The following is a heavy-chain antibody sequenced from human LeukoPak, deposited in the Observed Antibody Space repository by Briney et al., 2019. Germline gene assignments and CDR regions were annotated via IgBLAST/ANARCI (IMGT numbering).Heavy chain of an antibody. Sequence: SETLSLTCTVSGGSISSYYWSWIRQPAEKVLEWIGPIYTSGSTNYNPSLKSRVTMSVDTSKNQFSLKLSSVTAADTAVYYCARDPDDYVWGSYRYIKNYGMDVWGQGTTVTVSS. D-gene: IGHD3-16*02. V-gene: IGHV4-4*07. CDR2: IYTSGST. CDR1: GGSISSYY. J-gene: IGHJ6*02. CDR3: ARDPDDYVWGSYRYIKNYGMDV.